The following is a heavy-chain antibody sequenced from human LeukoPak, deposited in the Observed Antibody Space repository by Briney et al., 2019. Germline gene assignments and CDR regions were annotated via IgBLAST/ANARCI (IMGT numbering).Heavy chain of an antibody. CDR3: ARRVTTYWYFDL. CDR2: IYTAGRT. J-gene: IGHJ2*01. V-gene: IGHV4-61*02. Sequence: ASQTLSLTRTLSGGSISSGSYFWSWVRQPAGKGLEWIGRIYTAGRTNYNPSLKSRVTISLDTSKNQFSLHLSSVTAADTAVYYCARRVTTYWYFDLWGRGTLVTVSS. D-gene: IGHD4-17*01. CDR1: GGSISSGSYF.